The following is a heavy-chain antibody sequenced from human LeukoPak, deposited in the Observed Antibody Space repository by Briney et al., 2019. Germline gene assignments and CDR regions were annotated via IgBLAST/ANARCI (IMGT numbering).Heavy chain of an antibody. D-gene: IGHD6-19*01. J-gene: IGHJ4*02. Sequence: GGSLRLSCAASGFTFSSYAMSWVRQAPGKGLEWVAAISGSGGSTYYADSVKGRFTLSRDNSKNTLYPQMHSLRAEDTAVYSCAKGELERQWLELYYFDSWGQGTLVTVSS. CDR1: GFTFSSYA. CDR3: AKGELERQWLELYYFDS. V-gene: IGHV3-23*01. CDR2: ISGSGGST.